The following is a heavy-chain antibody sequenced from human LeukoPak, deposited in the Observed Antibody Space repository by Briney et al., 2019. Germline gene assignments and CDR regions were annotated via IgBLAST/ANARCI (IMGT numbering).Heavy chain of an antibody. Sequence: ASVKVSCKASGYTLTSYGISWVRQAPGQGLEWMGWISAYNGNTNYAQKLQGRVTMTTDTSTSTAYMELRSLRSDDTAVYYCARGSGSYYRSYYCYYGMDVWGQGTTVTVSS. V-gene: IGHV1-18*01. CDR1: GYTLTSYG. CDR3: ARGSGSYYRSYYCYYGMDV. CDR2: ISAYNGNT. D-gene: IGHD3-10*01. J-gene: IGHJ6*02.